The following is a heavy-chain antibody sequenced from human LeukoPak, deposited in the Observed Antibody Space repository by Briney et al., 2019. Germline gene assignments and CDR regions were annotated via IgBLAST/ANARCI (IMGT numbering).Heavy chain of an antibody. CDR2: INSDGSST. CDR3: ARLNVPADEYYFDY. J-gene: IGHJ4*02. Sequence: PGGSLRLSCAASGFTFSSYWMHWVRQAPGKGLVWVSRINSDGSSTSYADSVKGRFTISRDNAKNSLYLQMISLRAEDTAVYYCARLNVPADEYYFDYWGQGTLVTVSS. D-gene: IGHD2-2*01. V-gene: IGHV3-74*01. CDR1: GFTFSSYW.